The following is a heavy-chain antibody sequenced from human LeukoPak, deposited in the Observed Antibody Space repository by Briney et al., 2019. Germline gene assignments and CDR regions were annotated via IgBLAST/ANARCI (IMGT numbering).Heavy chain of an antibody. Sequence: PGGSLRLSCSASGFTFSSYAMHWVRQAPGKGLEYVSAISSNGCSTYYGDSVKGRFTISRDNSKNTLYLQMSSLRAEDTAVYYCVKGYCSSISCYGDYWGQGTLVTFSS. D-gene: IGHD2-2*01. CDR3: VKGYCSSISCYGDY. CDR1: GFTFSSYA. CDR2: ISSNGCST. V-gene: IGHV3-64D*09. J-gene: IGHJ4*02.